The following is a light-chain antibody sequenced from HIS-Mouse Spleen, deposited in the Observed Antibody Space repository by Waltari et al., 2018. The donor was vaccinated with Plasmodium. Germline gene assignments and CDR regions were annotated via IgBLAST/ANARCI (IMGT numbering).Light chain of an antibody. V-gene: IGLV2-23*01. CDR3: CSYAGSSTNWV. Sequence: QSALTQPASVSGSPGQSITISCTGTSSDVGSYNLVSWYQQHPGKAPKRMIYEGSKRPSGVSKRVSGSKSGNTASLTISGLQAEDEADYYCCSYAGSSTNWVFGGGTKLTVL. CDR2: EGS. CDR1: SSDVGSYNL. J-gene: IGLJ3*02.